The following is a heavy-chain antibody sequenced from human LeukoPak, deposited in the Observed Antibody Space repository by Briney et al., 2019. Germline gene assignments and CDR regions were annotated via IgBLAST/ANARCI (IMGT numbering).Heavy chain of an antibody. V-gene: IGHV1-18*01. Sequence: ASVKVSCKASGYTFISYGISWVRQAPGQGLEWMGWISAYNGNTNYAQNLQGRVTMTTDTSTSTAYMELRSLRSDDTAVYYCARDGGGVGALSPDYWGQGTLVTVSS. D-gene: IGHD1-26*01. CDR1: GYTFISYG. CDR3: ARDGGGVGALSPDY. CDR2: ISAYNGNT. J-gene: IGHJ4*02.